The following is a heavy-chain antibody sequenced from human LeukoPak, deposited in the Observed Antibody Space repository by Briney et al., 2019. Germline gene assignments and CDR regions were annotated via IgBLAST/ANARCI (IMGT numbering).Heavy chain of an antibody. D-gene: IGHD2-8*01. CDR2: IIPIFGTA. Sequence: SVKVSCKASGGTFSSYAISWVRQAPGQGLEWMGGIIPIFGTANYAQKFQGRVTITADESTSTAYMELSSLRSEDTAVYHCALGTINKDFYFGMDVWGQGTTVTVSS. V-gene: IGHV1-69*13. CDR1: GGTFSSYA. J-gene: IGHJ6*02. CDR3: ALGTINKDFYFGMDV.